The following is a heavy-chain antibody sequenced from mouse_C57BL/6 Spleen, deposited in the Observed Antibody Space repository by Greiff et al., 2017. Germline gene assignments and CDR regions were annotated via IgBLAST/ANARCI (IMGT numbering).Heavy chain of an antibody. V-gene: IGHV6-3*01. CDR2: IRLKSDNYAT. CDR1: GFTFSNYW. CDR3: TWGGYDVGAWFAY. J-gene: IGHJ3*01. Sequence: EVQRVESGGGLVQPGGSMKLSCVASGFTFSNYWMNWVRQSPEKGLEWVAQIRLKSDNYATHDAESVKGRFTISRDDSKSSVYLQMNILRAEDTGIYFGTWGGYDVGAWFAYWGQGTLVTVSA. D-gene: IGHD2-2*01.